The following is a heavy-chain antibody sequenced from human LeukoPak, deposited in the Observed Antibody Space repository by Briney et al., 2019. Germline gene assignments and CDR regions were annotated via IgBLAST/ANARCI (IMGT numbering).Heavy chain of an antibody. D-gene: IGHD6-19*01. CDR1: GYTFTGYY. V-gene: IGHV1-2*02. Sequence: ASVKVSCKASGYTFTGYYMHWVRQAPGQGLEWMGWINPNSGGTNYAQKFQGRVTMTRDTSISTAYMELSRLRSDDTAVYYCARGPGEHSGWYRDYYYNYMDVWGKGTTVTISS. CDR2: INPNSGGT. CDR3: ARGPGEHSGWYRDYYYNYMDV. J-gene: IGHJ6*03.